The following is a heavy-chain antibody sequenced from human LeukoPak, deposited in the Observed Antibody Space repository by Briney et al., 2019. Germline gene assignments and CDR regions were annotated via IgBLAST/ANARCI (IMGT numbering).Heavy chain of an antibody. CDR3: ATTVTGYAFEI. D-gene: IGHD4-17*01. J-gene: IGHJ3*02. Sequence: GGSLRLSYAASGFTFSSYEMNWVRQAPGKGLEWVSYISSSGGTIYYADSVKGRFTLSRDNAKNSLSLQMNSLRAEDTAVYYCATTVTGYAFEIWGQGTMVTVSS. CDR1: GFTFSSYE. CDR2: ISSSGGTI. V-gene: IGHV3-48*03.